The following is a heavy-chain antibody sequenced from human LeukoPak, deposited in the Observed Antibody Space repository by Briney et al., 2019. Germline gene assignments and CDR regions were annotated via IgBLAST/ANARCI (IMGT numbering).Heavy chain of an antibody. CDR1: GFTFSSYW. CDR3: ARVKYGDYANTDY. Sequence: GGSLRLSCAASGFTFSSYWMHRVRQAPGKGLVWVSRINSDGSSTSYADSVKGRFTISRDNAKNTLYLQMNSLRAEDTAVYYCARVKYGDYANTDYWGQGTLVTVSS. CDR2: INSDGSST. V-gene: IGHV3-74*01. D-gene: IGHD4-17*01. J-gene: IGHJ4*02.